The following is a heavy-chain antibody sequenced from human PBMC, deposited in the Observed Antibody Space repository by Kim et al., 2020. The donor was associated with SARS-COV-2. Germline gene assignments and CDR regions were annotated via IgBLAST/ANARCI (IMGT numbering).Heavy chain of an antibody. CDR1: GFTFSSYG. CDR2: ISYDGSNK. J-gene: IGHJ4*02. Sequence: GGSLRLSCAASGFTFSSYGMHWVRQAPGKGLEWVAVISYDGSNKYYADSVKGRFTISRDNSKNTRYLQMNSLRAEDTAVYYCANMGLVDVDTAMADFDYWGQGTLVTVSS. CDR3: ANMGLVDVDTAMADFDY. V-gene: IGHV3-30*18. D-gene: IGHD5-18*01.